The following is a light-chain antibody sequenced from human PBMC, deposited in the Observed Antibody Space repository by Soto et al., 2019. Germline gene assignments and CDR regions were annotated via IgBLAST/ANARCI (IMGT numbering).Light chain of an antibody. CDR1: SSNIGAGYD. CDR2: GNT. V-gene: IGLV1-40*01. CDR3: QSYDTSLSGRV. J-gene: IGLJ3*02. Sequence: QSALTQPPSVSGAPGQRVTISCTGSSSNIGAGYDVHWYQHLPGTAPKLLISGNTNRPSGVPGRFSGSKSGTSASLTITGLQTEDEGDYYCQSYDTSLSGRVFGGGTKLTVL.